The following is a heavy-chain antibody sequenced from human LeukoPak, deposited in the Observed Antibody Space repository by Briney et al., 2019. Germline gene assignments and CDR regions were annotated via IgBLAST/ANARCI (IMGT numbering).Heavy chain of an antibody. CDR3: ARDDSSGHHMYNWFDP. CDR2: IYTGGST. V-gene: IGHV4-4*07. D-gene: IGHD3-22*01. J-gene: IGHJ5*02. Sequence: SETLSLTCTVSGGSISSYYWSWIRQPAGKGLEWIGRIYTGGSTIYNPSLKSRVTMSVDTSKNQFSLKLSSVTAADTAVYYCARDDSSGHHMYNWFDPWGQGTLVTVSS. CDR1: GGSISSYY.